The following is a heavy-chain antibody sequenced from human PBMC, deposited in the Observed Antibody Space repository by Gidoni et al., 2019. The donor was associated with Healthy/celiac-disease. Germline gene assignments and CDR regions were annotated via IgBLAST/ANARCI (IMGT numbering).Heavy chain of an antibody. V-gene: IGHV5-51*01. CDR2: IYPVTSNT. D-gene: IGHD3-9*01. CDR3: ARRSGLRYFAGVFQH. CDR1: GYRFTSYW. J-gene: IGHJ1*01. Sequence: EVQLVQSGAEVKKPGESLKISCKGSGYRFTSYWIGWVGQMPGKGLEWMGIIYPVTSNTRYTRSFQGQVTISANKSISTAYLQWSSLKASDPAMYYWARRSGLRYFAGVFQHWGQGTLVPFSS.